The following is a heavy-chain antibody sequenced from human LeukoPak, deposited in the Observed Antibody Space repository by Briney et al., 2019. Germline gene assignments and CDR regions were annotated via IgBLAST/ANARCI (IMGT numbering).Heavy chain of an antibody. Sequence: PSETLSLTCSFSGDSISTYYWSWIRQSPGKGLEWIGHIYSSGNTDYNSSLKSRVTISVDTSTSRFSLRLSSVTATDTAVYYCARLRWQLVGPYFDYWGQGILVTVSS. D-gene: IGHD1-26*01. V-gene: IGHV4-59*01. CDR2: IYSSGNT. J-gene: IGHJ4*02. CDR1: GDSISTYY. CDR3: ARLRWQLVGPYFDY.